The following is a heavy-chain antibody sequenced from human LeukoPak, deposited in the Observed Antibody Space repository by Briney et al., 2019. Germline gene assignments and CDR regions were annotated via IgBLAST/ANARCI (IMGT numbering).Heavy chain of an antibody. CDR2: IYYSGST. CDR1: GCSISSSSYY. D-gene: IGHD2-2*01. Sequence: PSETLSLTCTVSGCSISSSSYYWGWIRQPPGKGLGWIGSIYYSGSTYYNPSLKSRVPISVDTSKNQFSLKLSSVPAADTAVYYCARHRRGVVPAAVDWFDPWGQGTLVTVSS. V-gene: IGHV4-39*01. CDR3: ARHRRGVVPAAVDWFDP. J-gene: IGHJ5*02.